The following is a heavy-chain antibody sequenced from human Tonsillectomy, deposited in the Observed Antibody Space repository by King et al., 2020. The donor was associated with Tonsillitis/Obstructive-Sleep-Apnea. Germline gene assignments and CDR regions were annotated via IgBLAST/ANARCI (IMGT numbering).Heavy chain of an antibody. CDR3: AREAVAGFDS. Sequence: VQLVESGGGLVQPGGSLRLSCAASGFTLSSYWMSWVRQAPGKGLEWVANIKQDGSEKYYVDSVKGRFTISRDNAKNSVYLQVNSLRAEDTAVYYCAREAVAGFDSWGQGTLVTVSS. V-gene: IGHV3-7*03. J-gene: IGHJ4*02. D-gene: IGHD6-19*01. CDR1: GFTLSSYW. CDR2: IKQDGSEK.